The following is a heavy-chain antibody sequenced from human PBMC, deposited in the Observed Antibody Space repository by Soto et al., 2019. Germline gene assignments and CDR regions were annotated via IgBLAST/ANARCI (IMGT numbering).Heavy chain of an antibody. CDR2: ISAYNGNT. D-gene: IGHD1-26*01. J-gene: IGHJ5*02. V-gene: IGHV1-18*04. CDR3: ARDLAWGIVELAENWFDP. Sequence: QVQLVQSGAEVKKPGASVKVSCKASGYSFTSYAITWVRHVPGQGLEWMGWISAYNGNTNFAQKFQGRVTMTTDTSTSTAYMELRSLRSDDTAESYCARDLAWGIVELAENWFDPWGQGTLVTVSS. CDR1: GYSFTSYA.